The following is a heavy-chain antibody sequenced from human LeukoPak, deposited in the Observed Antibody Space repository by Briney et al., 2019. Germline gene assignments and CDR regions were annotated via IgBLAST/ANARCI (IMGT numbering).Heavy chain of an antibody. D-gene: IGHD5-24*01. CDR3: ARGGRWLQLYC. Sequence: SETLSLTCTVSGGSVNSGTYYWSWIRQPPGKGLEWFGYISYSGSTNYNPSLKSRVTISVDTSNNQFSLKISSVTAADTAVYYWARGGRWLQLYCGGRGTLVTVS. CDR2: ISYSGST. CDR1: GGSVNSGTYY. V-gene: IGHV4-61*01. J-gene: IGHJ4*02.